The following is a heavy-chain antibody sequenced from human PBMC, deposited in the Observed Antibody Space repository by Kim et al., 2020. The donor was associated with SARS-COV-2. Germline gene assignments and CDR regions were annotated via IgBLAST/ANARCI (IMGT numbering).Heavy chain of an antibody. V-gene: IGHV4-59*08. CDR2: IYYSGST. Sequence: SETLSLTCTVSGGSISSYFWNWIRQPPGKGLEWIGYIYYSGSTNYNPSLKSRVTISVDTSKNQFSLKLTSVTAADTAVYYCARRKALLLSPFDYWDQGTLVTVSS. CDR3: ARRKALLLSPFDY. J-gene: IGHJ4*02. D-gene: IGHD1-26*01. CDR1: GGSISSYF.